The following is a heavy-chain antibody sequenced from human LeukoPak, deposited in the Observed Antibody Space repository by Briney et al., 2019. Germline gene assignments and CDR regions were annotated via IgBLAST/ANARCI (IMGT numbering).Heavy chain of an antibody. J-gene: IGHJ4*02. CDR1: GYSFTSYW. V-gene: IGHV5-51*01. CDR3: ARLLFSRESTSCFDY. Sequence: GESLKISCKGSGYSFTSYWIGWVRQMPGKGPEWMGIIYPGDSDTRYSPSFQGQVTISADKSISTAYLQWSSLKASDTAMYYCARLLFSRESTSCFDYWGQGTLVTVSS. CDR2: IYPGDSDT. D-gene: IGHD2-2*01.